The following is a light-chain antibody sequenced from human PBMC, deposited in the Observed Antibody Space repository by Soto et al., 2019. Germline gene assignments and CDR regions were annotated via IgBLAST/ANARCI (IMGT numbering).Light chain of an antibody. J-gene: IGKJ3*01. CDR3: QQYYSIPFT. CDR1: QSVLYSSNNKNY. V-gene: IGKV4-1*01. Sequence: DIVMTQSPDSLAVSLGERATINCKSSQSVLYSSNNKNYLAWYQQKPGQPPKLLIYWASTRESGVPDRFSGSGSGTDFTLTIGSLQAEDAAVYYCQQYYSIPFTFGPGTKVDIK. CDR2: WAS.